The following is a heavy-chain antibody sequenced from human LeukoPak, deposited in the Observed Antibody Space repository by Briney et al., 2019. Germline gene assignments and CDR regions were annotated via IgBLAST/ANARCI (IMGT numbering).Heavy chain of an antibody. D-gene: IGHD3-22*01. CDR1: GGTFSSYT. CDR3: AREYYYDSSGPNWFDP. Sequence: SVKVSCKASGGTFSSYTISWVRQAPGQGLEWMGRIIPILGIANYAQKFQDRVTITADKSTGTAYMELSSLRSEDTAVYYCAREYYYDSSGPNWFDPWGQGTLVTVSS. V-gene: IGHV1-69*04. CDR2: IIPILGIA. J-gene: IGHJ5*02.